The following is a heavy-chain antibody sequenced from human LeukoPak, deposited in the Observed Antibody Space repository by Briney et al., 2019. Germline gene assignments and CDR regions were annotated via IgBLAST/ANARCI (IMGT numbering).Heavy chain of an antibody. D-gene: IGHD3-9*01. Sequence: GGSLRLSWEASGFPVGSYYLTWVRQAPGKGLGWVSAVYKGGTTYYAESVKGRFTVSRDNSKNSFSLQMNSLSADDTAVYYCARGSGDILPGYSGMDVWGQGTTVIVSS. CDR3: ARGSGDILPGYSGMDV. V-gene: IGHV3-53*01. CDR2: VYKGGTT. J-gene: IGHJ6*02. CDR1: GFPVGSYY.